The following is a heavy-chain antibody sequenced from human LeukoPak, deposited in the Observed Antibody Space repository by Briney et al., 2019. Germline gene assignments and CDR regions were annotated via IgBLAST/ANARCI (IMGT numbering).Heavy chain of an antibody. V-gene: IGHV3-21*01. D-gene: IGHD3-22*01. CDR1: GFTFSSYS. J-gene: IGHJ5*02. CDR2: ISSSSSYI. CDR3: ASWGVVITRRVFDP. Sequence: GGSLRLSCAASGFTFSSYSMNWVRQAPGKGLEWVSSISSSSSYIYYADSVKGRFTISRDNAKNSLYLQMNSLRAEDTAVYYCASWGVVITRRVFDPRGQGTLVTVSS.